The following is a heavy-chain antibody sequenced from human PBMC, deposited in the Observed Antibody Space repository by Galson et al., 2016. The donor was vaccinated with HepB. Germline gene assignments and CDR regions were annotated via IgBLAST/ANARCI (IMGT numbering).Heavy chain of an antibody. D-gene: IGHD3-9*01. Sequence: SVKVSCKASGGTFSNYALTWVRQAPGQGLEWMGGIIPIFGTALHAQKFQGRVTITADESTRTASMELSSLRSEDTAVYYCARRGGGEYDILTGYYPGFDYWGQGTLVTVSS. J-gene: IGHJ4*02. CDR3: ARRGGGEYDILTGYYPGFDY. V-gene: IGHV1-69*13. CDR1: GGTFSNYA. CDR2: IIPIFGTA.